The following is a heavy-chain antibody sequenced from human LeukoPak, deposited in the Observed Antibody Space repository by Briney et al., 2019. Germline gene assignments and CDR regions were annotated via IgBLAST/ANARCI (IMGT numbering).Heavy chain of an antibody. CDR2: ISSSSSYI. D-gene: IGHD1-26*01. J-gene: IGHJ4*02. CDR3: ARDNSDSGSYGDFPDY. CDR1: GFTFSSYA. Sequence: PGGSLRLSCAASGFTFSSYAMSWVRQAPGKGLEWVSSISSSSSYIYYADSVKGRFTISRDNAKNSLYLQMNSLRAEDTAVYYCARDNSDSGSYGDFPDYWGQGTLVTVSS. V-gene: IGHV3-21*01.